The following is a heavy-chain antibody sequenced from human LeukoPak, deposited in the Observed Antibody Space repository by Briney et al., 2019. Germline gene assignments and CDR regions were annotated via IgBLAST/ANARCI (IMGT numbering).Heavy chain of an antibody. Sequence: SETLSLTCTVSGGSISSSSYYWGWTRQPPGKGLEWVGSIYYSGSTYYNPSLKSRVTISVDTSKNQFSLKLSSVTAADTAVYYCATRPYGSGSYYNGAYYFDYWGQGTLVTVSS. D-gene: IGHD3-10*01. J-gene: IGHJ4*02. V-gene: IGHV4-39*01. CDR2: IYYSGST. CDR3: ATRPYGSGSYYNGAYYFDY. CDR1: GGSISSSSYY.